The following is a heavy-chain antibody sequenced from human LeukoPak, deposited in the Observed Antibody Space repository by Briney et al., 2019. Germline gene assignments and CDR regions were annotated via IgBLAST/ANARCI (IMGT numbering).Heavy chain of an antibody. Sequence: GGSLILSCAACGFSFSTYTMNWARQAPGQGLEWVASINSGGTTTHYAFSVKGRFTISRDNAQNVLYLQRNGLRGDDAALYYCLRGDSRDFWGQGTLVTVSS. D-gene: IGHD3-22*01. V-gene: IGHV3-21*06. CDR2: INSGGTTT. J-gene: IGHJ4*02. CDR1: GFSFSTYT. CDR3: LRGDSRDF.